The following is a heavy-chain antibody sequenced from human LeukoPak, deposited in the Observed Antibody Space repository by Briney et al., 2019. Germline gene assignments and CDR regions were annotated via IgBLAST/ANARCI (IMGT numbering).Heavy chain of an antibody. CDR1: GGSFSGYY. Sequence: TTSETLSLTCAVYGGSFSGYYWSWIRQPPGKGLEWIGELYHGGSTKYNPSLKSRVTISVDTSKNQFSLKLSSVTAADTAVYYCARDLYYYDSSGYYPYYYYGMDVWGQGTTVTVSS. CDR2: LYHGGST. CDR3: ARDLYYYDSSGYYPYYYYGMDV. V-gene: IGHV4-34*01. J-gene: IGHJ6*02. D-gene: IGHD3-22*01.